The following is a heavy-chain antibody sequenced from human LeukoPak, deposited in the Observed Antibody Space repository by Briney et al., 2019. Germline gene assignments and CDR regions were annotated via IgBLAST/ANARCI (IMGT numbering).Heavy chain of an antibody. V-gene: IGHV3-33*01. Sequence: GGSLRLSCAASGFTFRSYGMHWVRQAPGKGLEWVAVLWYDGSNKYYADSMKGRFTISRDNSKNTLYLQMNSLRAEDTAVYYCARDIKEGYYYDSGPTENWFDPWGQGTLVTVSS. D-gene: IGHD3-22*01. CDR1: GFTFRSYG. CDR2: LWYDGSNK. J-gene: IGHJ5*02. CDR3: ARDIKEGYYYDSGPTENWFDP.